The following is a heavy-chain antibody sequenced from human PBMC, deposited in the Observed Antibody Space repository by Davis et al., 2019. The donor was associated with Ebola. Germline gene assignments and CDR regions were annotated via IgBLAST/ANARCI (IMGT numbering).Heavy chain of an antibody. Sequence: GESLKISCAASGFTFSSYGMHWVRQAPGKGLEWVAVIWYDGSNKYYADSVKGRFTISRDNAKNSLYLQMNSLRAEDTAVYYCARDSRGYYYYYYGMDVWGQGTTVTVSS. CDR2: IWYDGSNK. CDR1: GFTFSSYG. CDR3: ARDSRGYYYYYYGMDV. V-gene: IGHV3-33*01. J-gene: IGHJ6*02. D-gene: IGHD6-13*01.